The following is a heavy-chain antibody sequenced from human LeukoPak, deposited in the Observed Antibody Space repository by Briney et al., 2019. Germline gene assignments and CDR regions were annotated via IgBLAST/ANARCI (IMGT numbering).Heavy chain of an antibody. CDR1: GGSTSSYF. Sequence: SETLSLTCTVSGGSTSSYFWTWIRQPPGKGLEWIGNIYYGGSTRYNPSLKSRVSISVDTSKNQFSLKLTSVTAADTAVYYCARFCSGGSCPDVWGQGTTVSVSS. CDR2: IYYGGST. D-gene: IGHD2-15*01. V-gene: IGHV4-59*01. CDR3: ARFCSGGSCPDV. J-gene: IGHJ6*02.